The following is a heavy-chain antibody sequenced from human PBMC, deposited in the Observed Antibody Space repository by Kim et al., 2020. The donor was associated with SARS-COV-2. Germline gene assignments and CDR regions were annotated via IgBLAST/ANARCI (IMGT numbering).Heavy chain of an antibody. D-gene: IGHD3-22*01. CDR2: ISSSGSTI. V-gene: IGHV3-48*03. CDR1: GFTFSSYE. J-gene: IGHJ4*02. Sequence: GGSLRLSCAASGFTFSSYEMNWVRQAPGKGLEWVSYISSSGSTIYYADSVKGRFTISRDNAKNSLYLQMNSLRAEDTAVYYCAREGYYYDSSGYYRTIDYWGQGTLVTVSS. CDR3: AREGYYYDSSGYYRTIDY.